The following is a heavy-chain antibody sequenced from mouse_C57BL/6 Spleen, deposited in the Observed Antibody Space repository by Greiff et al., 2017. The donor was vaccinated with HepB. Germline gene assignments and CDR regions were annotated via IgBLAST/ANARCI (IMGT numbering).Heavy chain of an antibody. D-gene: IGHD2-5*01. CDR1: GYTFTSYW. Sequence: QVQLKQPGAELVRPGSSVKLSCKASGYTFTSYWMHWVKQRPIQGLEWIGNIDPSDSETHYNQKFKDKATLTVDKSSSTAYMQLSSLTSEDSAVYYCARSIYYSNYFDYWGQGTTLTVSS. V-gene: IGHV1-52*01. CDR2: IDPSDSET. J-gene: IGHJ2*01. CDR3: ARSIYYSNYFDY.